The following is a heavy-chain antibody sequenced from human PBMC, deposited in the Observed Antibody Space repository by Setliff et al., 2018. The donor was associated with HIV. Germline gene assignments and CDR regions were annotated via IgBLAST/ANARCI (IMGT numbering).Heavy chain of an antibody. CDR2: IYTSGDT. CDR1: GGSISSYY. D-gene: IGHD4-17*01. J-gene: IGHJ1*01. CDR3: ARGGFTGVTTHFQH. V-gene: IGHV4-4*08. Sequence: SETLSLPCTVSGGSISSYYWSWIRQPPGKGLEWIRYIYTSGDTNYNPPLKSRVTISADMSKNQFSLKLSSVTAADTAVYYCARGGFTGVTTHFQHWGRGTLVTVSS.